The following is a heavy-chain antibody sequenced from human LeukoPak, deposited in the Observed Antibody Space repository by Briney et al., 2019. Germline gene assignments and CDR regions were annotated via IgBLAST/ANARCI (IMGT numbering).Heavy chain of an antibody. J-gene: IGHJ3*02. V-gene: IGHV4-34*01. Sequence: PSETLSLTCAVYGGSFSGYYWSWIRQPPGKGLEWIGEINHSGSTNYNPSLKSRVTISVDTSKNQFSLKLSSVTAADTAVYYCARGRRPYGSESYYSSHCHAFDIWGQGTMVTVSS. CDR2: INHSGST. CDR3: ARGRRPYGSESYYSSHCHAFDI. CDR1: GGSFSGYY. D-gene: IGHD3-10*01.